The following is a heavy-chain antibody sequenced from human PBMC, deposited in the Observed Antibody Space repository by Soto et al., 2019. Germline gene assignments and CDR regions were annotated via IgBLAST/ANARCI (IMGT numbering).Heavy chain of an antibody. CDR1: GFTFSSYA. D-gene: IGHD6-19*01. Sequence: EVQLLESGGGLVQPGGSLRLSCAASGFTFSSYAMSWVRQAPGKGLEWVSGISGSGGSTDYADSVKGRFTISRDNSKSTPYMQLSSLRAEDTAVYYCARSSSGWYFDYWGQGTLVTVSS. CDR2: ISGSGGST. V-gene: IGHV3-23*01. CDR3: ARSSSGWYFDY. J-gene: IGHJ4*02.